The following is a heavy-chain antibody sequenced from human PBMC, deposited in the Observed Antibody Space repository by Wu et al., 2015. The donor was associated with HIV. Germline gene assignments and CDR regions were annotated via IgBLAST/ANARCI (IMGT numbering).Heavy chain of an antibody. J-gene: IGHJ4*02. CDR3: ARERVDYDSGGYRAHRGYYFDY. V-gene: IGHV1-46*01. Sequence: QVQLLQSGAEVKKPGASVRVSCTAFGYTFINNFLHWVRQVPGQGPEWMGVINPRTDSTTYAQAFEGRLTMTRDTSKNTMYMELSSLRSDDTAKYYCARERVDYDSGGYRAHRGYYFDYWGQGTLVIVSS. D-gene: IGHD3-22*01. CDR2: INPRTDST. CDR1: GYTFINNF.